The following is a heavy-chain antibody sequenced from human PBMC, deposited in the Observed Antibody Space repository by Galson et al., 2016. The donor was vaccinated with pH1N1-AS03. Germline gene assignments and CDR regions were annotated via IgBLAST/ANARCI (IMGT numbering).Heavy chain of an antibody. D-gene: IGHD3-3*01. J-gene: IGHJ4*02. Sequence: ETLSLTCAVSGSSISSGYYWGWIRQPPGKGLEWIGSIYHSGSTYYNPSLMSRVTISVDTSKNRFSLKVTSVTAADTAVYYCARVGKYFDFWSGYSDFDYWGQGTLSPSPQ. CDR3: ARVGKYFDFWSGYSDFDY. CDR1: GSSISSGYY. V-gene: IGHV4-38-2*01. CDR2: IYHSGST.